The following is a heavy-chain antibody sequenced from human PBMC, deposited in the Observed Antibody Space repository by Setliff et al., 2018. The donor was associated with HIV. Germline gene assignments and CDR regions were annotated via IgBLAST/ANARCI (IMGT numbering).Heavy chain of an antibody. CDR2: IIPIVDKT. Sequence: SVKVSCKASGGTFSSHAINWVRQAPGQGLEWMGGIIPIVDKTNYAQKFQGRVAITADKSTITAYMELSSLRSEDTAVYYCAREPDYGIREAFDIWGQGTMVTVSS. CDR3: AREPDYGIREAFDI. CDR1: GGTFSSHA. J-gene: IGHJ3*02. D-gene: IGHD4-17*01. V-gene: IGHV1-69*10.